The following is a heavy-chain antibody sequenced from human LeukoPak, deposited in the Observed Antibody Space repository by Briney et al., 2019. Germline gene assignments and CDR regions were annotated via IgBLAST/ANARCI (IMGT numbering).Heavy chain of an antibody. Sequence: GGSLRLSCAASGFTFDDYAMHWVRQAPGKGLEWVSGISWNSGSIGYADSVKGRFTISRDNAKNSLYLQMNSLRAEDTALYYCAKGLYSSSWCPYYYYGMDVWGQGTTVTVSS. CDR3: AKGLYSSSWCPYYYYGMDV. J-gene: IGHJ6*02. V-gene: IGHV3-9*01. D-gene: IGHD6-13*01. CDR1: GFTFDDYA. CDR2: ISWNSGSI.